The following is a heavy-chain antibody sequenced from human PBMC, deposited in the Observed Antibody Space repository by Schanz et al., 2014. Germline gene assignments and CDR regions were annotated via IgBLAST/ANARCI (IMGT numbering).Heavy chain of an antibody. CDR3: TRKMKVGVYGGKGHDSLDI. Sequence: EVQLVESGGGLVQPGGSLRLSCTASGFTFSDYWMSWVRQAPGKGPEWVANIKHDGSVKDYVDSVEGRFTISRDNAKRSLFLRMNSLRVEDTAVYYCTRKMKVGVYGGKGHDSLDIWGQGTMXTVSS. CDR2: IKHDGSVK. V-gene: IGHV3-7*04. J-gene: IGHJ3*02. D-gene: IGHD3-22*01. CDR1: GFTFSDYW.